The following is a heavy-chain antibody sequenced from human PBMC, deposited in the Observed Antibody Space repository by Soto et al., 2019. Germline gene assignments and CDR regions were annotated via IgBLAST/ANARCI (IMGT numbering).Heavy chain of an antibody. Sequence: GGSLRLSCTASGFTFGDYAMSWFRQAPGKGLEWVGFIRSKAYGGTTEYAASVKGRFTISRDDSKSIAYLQMNSLKTEDTAVYYCTRVWFGELYKGFDLDYWGQGTLGTVSP. D-gene: IGHD3-10*01. CDR2: IRSKAYGGTT. V-gene: IGHV3-49*03. CDR1: GFTFGDYA. J-gene: IGHJ4*02. CDR3: TRVWFGELYKGFDLDY.